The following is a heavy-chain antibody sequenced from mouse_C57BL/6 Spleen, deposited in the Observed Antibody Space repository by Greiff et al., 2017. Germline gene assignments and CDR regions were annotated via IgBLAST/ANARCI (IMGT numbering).Heavy chain of an antibody. Sequence: EVKLQESGGGLVQPGGSLSLSCAASGFTFPDYYMSWVRQPPGKALEWLGFIRNKANGYTTEYSASVKGRFTISRDNAQSILYLQMNALRAEDSATYSCASSFPDSSDYLAWFAYFGQGTLVTVSA. CDR1: GFTFPDYY. J-gene: IGHJ3*01. D-gene: IGHD3-2*02. V-gene: IGHV7-3*01. CDR2: IRNKANGYTT. CDR3: ASSFPDSSDYLAWFAY.